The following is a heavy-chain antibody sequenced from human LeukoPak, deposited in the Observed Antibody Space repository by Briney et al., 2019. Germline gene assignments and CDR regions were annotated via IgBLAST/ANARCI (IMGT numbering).Heavy chain of an antibody. CDR3: ARPTRDVSGWLGYYFEY. J-gene: IGHJ4*01. Sequence: PGGSLRLSCVASGFTFSSYAIHWVRQAPGKGLEYVSGITSNGGDTYYVNSVKGRFTISRDNSKNTVYLQMGSLRDEDMAVYYCARPTRDVSGWLGYYFEYWGHGALVTVSS. D-gene: IGHD6-19*01. CDR1: GFTFSSYA. CDR2: ITSNGGDT. V-gene: IGHV3-64*01.